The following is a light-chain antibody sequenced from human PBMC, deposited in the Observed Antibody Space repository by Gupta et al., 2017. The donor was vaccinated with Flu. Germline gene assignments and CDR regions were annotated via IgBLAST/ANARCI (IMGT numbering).Light chain of an antibody. J-gene: IGKJ1*01. Sequence: EIVLTQSPATLSLSPGERATLSCRASQSVSSYLAWYQQKPGQAPRLLIYDAANRATGLPARVSGSGSGTDFTRTISSIEPEDFAGEYCQQRKGTFGEGTKVEIK. CDR3: QQRKGT. V-gene: IGKV3-11*01. CDR2: DAA. CDR1: QSVSSY.